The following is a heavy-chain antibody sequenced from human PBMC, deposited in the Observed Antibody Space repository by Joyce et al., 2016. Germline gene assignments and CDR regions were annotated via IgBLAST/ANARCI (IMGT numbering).Heavy chain of an antibody. CDR3: ARALVPAAAFDF. CDR2: INPGGGDT. D-gene: IGHD2-2*01. CDR1: GYAFISYY. J-gene: IGHJ4*02. Sequence: QVQLVQSGAEVKKPGASVRVSCKASGYAFISYYVHWVRQAPGQGLDGRGIINPGGGDTNYAQKFLSRVTLNRDTSTNTVYLDLSSLRSEDTAIYYCARALVPAAAFDFWGQGTLVTVSS. V-gene: IGHV1-46*01.